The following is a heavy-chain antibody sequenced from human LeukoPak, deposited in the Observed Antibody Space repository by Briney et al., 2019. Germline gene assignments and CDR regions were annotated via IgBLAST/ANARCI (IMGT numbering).Heavy chain of an antibody. CDR3: ARVPSDIVVVVAATPDF. CDR1: GFTFSSYS. V-gene: IGHV3-21*01. CDR2: ISSRSTYI. D-gene: IGHD2-15*01. Sequence: GGSLRLSCAASGFTFSSYSMNWVRQAPGKGLEWVSSISSRSTYIYYADSVKGRFTISRDNAKNSLYLQMNSLRAEDTAVYYCARVPSDIVVVVAATPDFWGQGTLVTVSS. J-gene: IGHJ4*02.